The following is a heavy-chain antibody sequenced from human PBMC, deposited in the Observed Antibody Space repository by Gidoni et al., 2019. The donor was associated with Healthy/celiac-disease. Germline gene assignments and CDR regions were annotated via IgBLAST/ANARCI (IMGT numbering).Heavy chain of an antibody. CDR2: IYYSGST. CDR3: ARGPKYYYDSSGYYGMDY. J-gene: IGHJ4*02. D-gene: IGHD3-22*01. Sequence: VQLQESGPGMLKPYQTLSLTCTFSGVPIRSGDYYWSWIRQPPGKGLEWIGYIYYSGSTYYNPSLKSRVTRSVDTSKNQYYLKLSSVTAADTAVYYCARGPKYYYDSSGYYGMDYWGQGTLVTVSS. V-gene: IGHV4-30-4*01. CDR1: GVPIRSGDYY.